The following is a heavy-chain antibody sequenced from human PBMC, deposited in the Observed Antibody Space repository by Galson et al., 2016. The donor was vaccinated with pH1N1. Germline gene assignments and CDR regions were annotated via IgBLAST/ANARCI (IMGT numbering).Heavy chain of an antibody. D-gene: IGHD3-22*01. J-gene: IGHJ4*02. CDR1: GFTFDDYA. Sequence: SLRLSCAASGFTFDDYAMNWVRQAPGKGLEWVSGISWNSGIIGYADSVKGRFTISRDNAKNSLYLQMNSLRAEDTAVYYCARGVYYYDSSGPIDYWGQGTLVTVSS. CDR2: ISWNSGII. CDR3: ARGVYYYDSSGPIDY. V-gene: IGHV3-9*01.